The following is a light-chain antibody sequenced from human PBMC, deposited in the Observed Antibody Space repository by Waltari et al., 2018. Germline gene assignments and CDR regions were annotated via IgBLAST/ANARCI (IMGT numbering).Light chain of an antibody. V-gene: IGLV1-51*01. CDR1: SSNIGNNY. CDR2: DKN. CDR3: ATWGSSVSAVV. J-gene: IGLJ2*01. Sequence: QSVLTQPPSMSAAPGQKVTISCSGSSSNIGNNYVSWYQQFPEPAPKLLIYDKNNRPAGIPDRVSGSKSGTSATLGITGLQTGDEADYDCATWGSSVSAVVVGGGTKLTVL.